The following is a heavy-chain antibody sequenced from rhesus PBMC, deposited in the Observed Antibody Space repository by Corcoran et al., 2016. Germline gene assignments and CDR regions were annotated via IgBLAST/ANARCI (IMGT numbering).Heavy chain of an antibody. J-gene: IGHJ4*01. CDR2: IYGSSRIT. V-gene: IGHV4S10*01. CDR3: ARELSYTAAWGY. CDR1: GGSISDSYR. D-gene: IGHD6-25*01. Sequence: QVQLQESGPGVVKPSETLSLTCAVSGGSISDSYRWSWIRQPPGKGLEWIGYIYGSSRITTYNPSLKSRVTSSKYTSKNQFSLKLSSVTSADTAVYYCARELSYTAAWGYWGHGFLVTGSS.